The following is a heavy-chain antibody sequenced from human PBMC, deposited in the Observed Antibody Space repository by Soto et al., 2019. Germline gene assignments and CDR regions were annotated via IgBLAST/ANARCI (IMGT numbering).Heavy chain of an antibody. CDR3: ARAIAVGSTSLDY. D-gene: IGHD6-19*01. J-gene: IGHJ4*02. Sequence: GGSLRLSCAVSGFTVSNNYMSWVRQAPGKGLEGVSVIYSGGYTAYGDSVKGRFTISRDNSKNTLYLQMDSLRDEDTAVYFCARAIAVGSTSLDYWGLGTRVTVSS. V-gene: IGHV3-53*01. CDR1: GFTVSNNY. CDR2: IYSGGYT.